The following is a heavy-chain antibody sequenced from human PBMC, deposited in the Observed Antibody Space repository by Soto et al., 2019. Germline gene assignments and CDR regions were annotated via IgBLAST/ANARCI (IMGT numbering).Heavy chain of an antibody. D-gene: IGHD3-3*01. J-gene: IGHJ6*02. V-gene: IGHV4-61*02. Sequence: QVQLQESGPGLVKPSQTLSLTCTVSGDSLRSGDYYWSWIRQPPGKGLEWIGRIYTSGSTNYNPSLKSRVTMSVDTSKNQFSLKLSSVTAADTAVYYCARHYDFWSGYLISPPGGYYYGMDVWGQGTTVTVSS. CDR1: GDSLRSGDYY. CDR3: ARHYDFWSGYLISPPGGYYYGMDV. CDR2: IYTSGST.